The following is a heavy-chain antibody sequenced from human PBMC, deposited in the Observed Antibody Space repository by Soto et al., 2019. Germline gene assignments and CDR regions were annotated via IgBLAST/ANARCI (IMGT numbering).Heavy chain of an antibody. D-gene: IGHD3-16*01. Sequence: GASVKVSCKASGYTFTGYYMHWVRQAPGQGLEWMGWINPNSGGTNHAQKFQGWVTMTRDTSISTAYMELSRLRSDDTAVYYCAREVITFGGVTNYFDYWGQGTLVTVSS. CDR1: GYTFTGYY. J-gene: IGHJ4*02. CDR2: INPNSGGT. V-gene: IGHV1-2*04. CDR3: AREVITFGGVTNYFDY.